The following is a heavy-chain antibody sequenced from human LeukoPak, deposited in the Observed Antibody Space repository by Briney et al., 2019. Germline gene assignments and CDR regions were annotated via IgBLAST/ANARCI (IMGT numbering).Heavy chain of an antibody. CDR2: VHLDGRT. D-gene: IGHD6-25*01. V-gene: IGHV4-4*02. Sequence: PSATLSVTCGVSGGSVSSTNWWTWIRQPPGKGLEWIGEVHLDGRTNFNPSLKSRLTMSVDLSENHVSLKLTSVTAADTAVYYCAREGGFYRPLDYSGQGTLVTVSS. CDR1: GGSVSSTNW. CDR3: AREGGFYRPLDY. J-gene: IGHJ4*02.